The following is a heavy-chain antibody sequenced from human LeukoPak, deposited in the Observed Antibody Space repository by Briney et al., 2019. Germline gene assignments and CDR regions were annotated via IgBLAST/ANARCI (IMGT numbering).Heavy chain of an antibody. CDR2: ISSSGNT. Sequence: GGSLRLSCAASGITVSSNYMSWVHQTPGKGLDWVSSISSSGNTYYADSVKGRFTISRDNSKNMLYLQMNSLRAEDTAVYYCVKGRISEDGLDFWGQGTLVTVSS. J-gene: IGHJ4*02. V-gene: IGHV3-53*01. D-gene: IGHD6-13*01. CDR1: GITVSSNY. CDR3: VKGRISEDGLDF.